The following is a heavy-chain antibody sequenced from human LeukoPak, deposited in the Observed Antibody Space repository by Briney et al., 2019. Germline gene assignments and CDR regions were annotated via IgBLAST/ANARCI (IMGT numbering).Heavy chain of an antibody. CDR1: GGSISSGGYS. CDR2: IYHSGST. V-gene: IGHV4-30-2*01. J-gene: IGHJ4*02. D-gene: IGHD4-17*01. Sequence: SETLSLTCAVSGGSISSGGYSWSWIRQPPGKGLEWIGYIYHSGSTYYNPSLKSRVTISVDRSKNQFSLKLSSVTAADTAVYYRARGYGDFFIDYWGREPWSPSPQ. CDR3: ARGYGDFFIDY.